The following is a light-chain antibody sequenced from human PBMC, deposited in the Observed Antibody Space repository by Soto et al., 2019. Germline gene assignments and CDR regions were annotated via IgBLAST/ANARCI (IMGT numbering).Light chain of an antibody. J-gene: IGLJ3*02. CDR2: DVS. CDR1: SSDVGGYNY. Sequence: QSALTQPRSVSGSPGQSVTIPCTGTSSDVGGYNYVSWYQQHPGKAPNLMIYDVSKRPSGVPDRFSGSKSGNTASLTISGLQAEDEADYYCCSYAGSYTGVFGGGTKLTVL. CDR3: CSYAGSYTGV. V-gene: IGLV2-11*01.